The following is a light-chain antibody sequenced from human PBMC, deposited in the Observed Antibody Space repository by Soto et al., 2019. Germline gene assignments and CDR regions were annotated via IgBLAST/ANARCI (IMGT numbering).Light chain of an antibody. CDR3: QQYRMSPNT. Sequence: TQSPATLSVSPGERATLSCRASQSVSSTYLAWYQQKPGQAPGLLLYGASNRASGIPDRFSGSGSGTDFSLTIRGLKPEDFAVYYCQQYRMSPNTFGQGTRLEIK. V-gene: IGKV3-20*01. CDR1: QSVSSTY. J-gene: IGKJ5*01. CDR2: GAS.